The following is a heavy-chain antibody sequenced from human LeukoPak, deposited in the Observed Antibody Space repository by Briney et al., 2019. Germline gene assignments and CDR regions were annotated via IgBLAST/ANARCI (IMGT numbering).Heavy chain of an antibody. J-gene: IGHJ4*02. Sequence: ASVKVSCKASGYTFTGYYMHWVRQAPGQGLEWMGWINPNSGGTNYAQKFQGRVTMTRDTSISTAYMELSRLRSDDTAVYYCARLSRPYCGGDCYLSDYWGQGTLVTVSS. CDR3: ARLSRPYCGGDCYLSDY. V-gene: IGHV1-2*02. D-gene: IGHD2-21*02. CDR1: GYTFTGYY. CDR2: INPNSGGT.